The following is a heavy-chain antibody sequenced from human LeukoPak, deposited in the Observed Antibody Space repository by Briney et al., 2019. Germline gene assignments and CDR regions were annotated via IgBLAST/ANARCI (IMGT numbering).Heavy chain of an antibody. D-gene: IGHD1-1*01. Sequence: PGGSLRLSCAASGFTFSSYGMHWVRQAPGKGLEWVAFIRYDGSNKYYADSVKGRFTISRDNSKNTLYLQMNSLRAEDTAVYYCANWVAHWNHDEEYWGQGTLVTVS. V-gene: IGHV3-30*02. J-gene: IGHJ4*02. CDR2: IRYDGSNK. CDR1: GFTFSSYG. CDR3: ANWVAHWNHDEEY.